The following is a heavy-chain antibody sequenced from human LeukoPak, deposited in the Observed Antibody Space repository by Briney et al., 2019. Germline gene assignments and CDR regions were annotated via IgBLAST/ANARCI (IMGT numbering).Heavy chain of an antibody. J-gene: IGHJ4*02. CDR2: IRKKAYGGTR. CDR1: GFTFGDYA. Sequence: GGSLRLSCAPSGFTFGDYAVTWVRQAPGKGLEWVGFIRKKAYGGTREYAASVEGRFSISRDDSKSIAYLQMNSLKTEGTAIYYCARMPDPWMGFDYWGQGTLVTVSS. CDR3: ARMPDPWMGFDY. D-gene: IGHD2-2*01. V-gene: IGHV3-49*04.